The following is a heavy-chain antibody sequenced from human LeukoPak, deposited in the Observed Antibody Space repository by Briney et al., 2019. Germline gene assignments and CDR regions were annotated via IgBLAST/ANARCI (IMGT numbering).Heavy chain of an antibody. CDR1: GYTFTSYD. V-gene: IGHV1-8*01. D-gene: IGHD6-19*01. CDR2: MNPNSGNT. CDR3: ARGDPIAVADLYDY. J-gene: IGHJ4*02. Sequence: ASVKVSCKASGYTFTSYDINWVRQATGQGLEWMGWMNPNSGNTGYAQKFQGRVTMTRNTSISTAYMELSSLRSEDTAVYYCARGDPIAVADLYDYWGQGTLVTLSS.